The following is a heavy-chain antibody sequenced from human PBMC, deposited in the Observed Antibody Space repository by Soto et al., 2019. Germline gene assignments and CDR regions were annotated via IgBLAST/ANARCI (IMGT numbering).Heavy chain of an antibody. D-gene: IGHD4-17*01. CDR2: INAGNGNT. J-gene: IGHJ2*01. Sequence: ASVKVSCKASGYTLTSYAMHWVRQAPGQRLEWMGWINAGNGNTKYSQKFQGRVTITRDTSASTAYMELSSLRSEDTAVYYCARDHQVLYGDYGWYFDLWGRGTLVTVSS. CDR3: ARDHQVLYGDYGWYFDL. V-gene: IGHV1-3*01. CDR1: GYTLTSYA.